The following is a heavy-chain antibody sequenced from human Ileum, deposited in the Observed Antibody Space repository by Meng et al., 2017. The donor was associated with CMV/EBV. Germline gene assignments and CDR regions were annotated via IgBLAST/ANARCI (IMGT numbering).Heavy chain of an antibody. CDR2: ISAYNGDT. J-gene: IGHJ4*02. CDR3: ARHSCSTSSCHFDF. V-gene: IGHV1-18*01. D-gene: IGHD2-2*01. Sequence: ASVKVSCKASNYTFTSYGISWVRQAPGQGLEWMGWISAYNGDTNYAQKLQGRVTMTTDTSTSTAYMELRSPRSDDTAVYYCARHSCSTSSCHFDFWGQGTLVTVSS. CDR1: NYTFTSYG.